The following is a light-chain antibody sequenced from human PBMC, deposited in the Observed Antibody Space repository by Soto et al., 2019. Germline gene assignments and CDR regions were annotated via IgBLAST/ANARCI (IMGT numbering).Light chain of an antibody. J-gene: IGKJ2*01. V-gene: IGKV1-5*03. CDR2: KAS. CDR3: QQYNVYSLT. CDR1: QSISSW. Sequence: DIQMTQSPSTLSASIGDRVTITCRASQSISSWLAWYQQKPGKAPKLLISKASYLESGVPSRFSGSGSGTEFTLTISSLQPDDCATYYCQQYNVYSLTFGQGTKLGIK.